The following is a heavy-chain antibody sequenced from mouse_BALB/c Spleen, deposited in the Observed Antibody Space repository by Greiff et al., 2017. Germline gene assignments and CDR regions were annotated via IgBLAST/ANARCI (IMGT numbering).Heavy chain of an antibody. CDR1: GYSITSYYA. D-gene: IGHD2-1*01. J-gene: IGHJ4*01. Sequence: EVQLQESGPGLVKPSQSLSLTCTVTGYSITSYYAWNWIRQFPGNKLEWMGYISYSGSTSYNPSLKSRISITRDTSKNQFFLQLNSVTTEDTATYYCARGGDGNRIFLYYYAMDYWGQGTSVTVSS. CDR2: ISYSGST. V-gene: IGHV3-2*02. CDR3: ARGGDGNRIFLYYYAMDY.